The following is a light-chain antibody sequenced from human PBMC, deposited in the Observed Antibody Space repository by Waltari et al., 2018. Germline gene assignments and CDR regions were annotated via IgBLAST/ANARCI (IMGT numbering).Light chain of an antibody. Sequence: GERATLSCRASQSVSNNFLNWYQQKPGQAPRLLIYGASSRATGIPDRFSGSGSGTDFTLTISRLEPEDFAVYYCQQYDSIVLTFGGGTKVEI. V-gene: IGKV3-20*01. CDR2: GAS. CDR3: QQYDSIVLT. J-gene: IGKJ4*01. CDR1: QSVSNNF.